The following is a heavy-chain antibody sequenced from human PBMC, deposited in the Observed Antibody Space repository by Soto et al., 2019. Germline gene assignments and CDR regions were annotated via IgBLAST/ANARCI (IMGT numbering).Heavy chain of an antibody. V-gene: IGHV4-59*01. J-gene: IGHJ5*02. Sequence: QVQLQESGPGLVKPSETLSLTCTVSGGSISSYYWSWIRQPPGKGLEWIGYIYYSGSTNYNPSLKSRVTISVDTSKNQFSLKLSSVTAADTAVYYCARADLSNYDFWSGVNWFDPWGQGTLVTVSS. CDR2: IYYSGST. CDR1: GGSISSYY. D-gene: IGHD3-3*01. CDR3: ARADLSNYDFWSGVNWFDP.